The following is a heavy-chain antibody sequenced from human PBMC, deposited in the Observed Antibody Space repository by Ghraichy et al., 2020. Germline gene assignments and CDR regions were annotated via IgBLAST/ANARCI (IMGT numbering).Heavy chain of an antibody. V-gene: IGHV3-23*01. D-gene: IGHD2-2*01. J-gene: IGHJ4*02. CDR3: AKDHQLVMRRVFDY. CDR1: GFTFSSYA. Sequence: GESLNISCAASGFTFSSYAMSWVRQAPGKGLEWVSAISGSGGSTYYADSVKGRFTISRDNSKNTLYLQMNSLRAEDTAVYYCAKDHQLVMRRVFDYWGQGTLVTVSS. CDR2: ISGSGGST.